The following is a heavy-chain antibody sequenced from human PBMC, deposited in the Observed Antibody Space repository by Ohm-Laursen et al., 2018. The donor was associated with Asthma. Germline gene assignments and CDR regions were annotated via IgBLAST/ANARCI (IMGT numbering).Heavy chain of an antibody. D-gene: IGHD3-3*01. V-gene: IGHV3-30-3*01. CDR2: GGSYYDGGLK. CDR1: GFTFRSYA. Sequence: SLRLSCTASGFTFRSYAMHWVRQAPGKGLEWVAVGGSYYDGGLKYYADSVNGRFTVSRDDSKNTLYLQMNSLRPDGTAVYYCARDVMEWYLPAFDFWGQGTLVTVSS. J-gene: IGHJ4*02. CDR3: ARDVMEWYLPAFDF.